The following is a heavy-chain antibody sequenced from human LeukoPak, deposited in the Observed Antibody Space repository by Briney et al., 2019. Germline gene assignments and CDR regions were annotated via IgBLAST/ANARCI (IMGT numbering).Heavy chain of an antibody. V-gene: IGHV3-53*01. CDR2: IYSGGST. CDR3: ARGGHYYDSSGHPTS. CDR1: GFTVSSNY. Sequence: GGSLRLSCAASGFTVSSNYMSWVRQAPGKGLEWVSVIYSGGSTYYADSVKGRFTISRDNSKNTLYLQMNSLRAEDTAVYYCARGGHYYDSSGHPTSWGQGTLVTVSS. D-gene: IGHD3-22*01. J-gene: IGHJ4*02.